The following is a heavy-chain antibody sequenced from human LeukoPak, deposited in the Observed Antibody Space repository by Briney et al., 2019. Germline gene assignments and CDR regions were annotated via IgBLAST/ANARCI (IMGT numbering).Heavy chain of an antibody. V-gene: IGHV1-8*02. Sequence: ASVKVSCKASGYTFTSYGISWVRQATGQGLEWMGWMNPNSGNTGYAQKFQGRVTMTRNTSISTAYMELSSLRSEDTAVYYCARDPDYGDYLLHYYYYGMDVWGQGTTVTVSS. CDR3: ARDPDYGDYLLHYYYYGMDV. D-gene: IGHD4-17*01. CDR2: MNPNSGNT. CDR1: GYTFTSYG. J-gene: IGHJ6*02.